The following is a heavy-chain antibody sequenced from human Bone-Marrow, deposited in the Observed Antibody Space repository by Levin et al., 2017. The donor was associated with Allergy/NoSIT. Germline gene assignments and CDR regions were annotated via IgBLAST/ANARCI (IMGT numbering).Heavy chain of an antibody. CDR1: GFTFRSYA. D-gene: IGHD6-19*01. CDR3: AKANWVAVAGVN. CDR2: ITGSADKI. J-gene: IGHJ4*02. V-gene: IGHV3-23*01. Sequence: ASVKVSCAASGFTFRSYAMSWVRQAPGKGLEWLSGITGSADKIDYADSVKGRFTISRDNSKNTLFLQMTNLRPEDTAIYFCAKANWVAVAGVNWGQGTLVTVSS.